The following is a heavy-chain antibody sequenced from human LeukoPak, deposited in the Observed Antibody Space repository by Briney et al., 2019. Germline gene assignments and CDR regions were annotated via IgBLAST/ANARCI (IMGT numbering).Heavy chain of an antibody. V-gene: IGHV4-34*01. CDR1: GGTFSGYN. D-gene: IGHD3-10*01. Sequence: PSETLSLTCAVYGGTFSGYNWNWIRQPPGKGLEWVGEISHSGTTNYNPALKRRVTMSVDTSKNQVSLKLFSVTAADTAVYYCGRQRSREFGEMPIDYWGQGTLVTVSS. J-gene: IGHJ4*02. CDR3: GRQRSREFGEMPIDY. CDR2: ISHSGTT.